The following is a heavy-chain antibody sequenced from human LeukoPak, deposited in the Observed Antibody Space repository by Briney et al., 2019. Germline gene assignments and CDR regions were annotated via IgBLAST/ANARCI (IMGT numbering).Heavy chain of an antibody. V-gene: IGHV4-39*01. CDR2: IYYSGST. J-gene: IGHJ4*02. CDR1: GDSINSGNNY. Sequence: SETLSLTCTVSGDSINSGNNYWGWIRQPPGKGLEWIGNIYYSGSTYYKPSLKTRVTISVDTSKNQFSLKLTSVTAADTAVYYCARHASVDGNWPRPLDYWGQGSLVTVSS. CDR3: ARHASVDGNWPRPLDY. D-gene: IGHD6-19*01.